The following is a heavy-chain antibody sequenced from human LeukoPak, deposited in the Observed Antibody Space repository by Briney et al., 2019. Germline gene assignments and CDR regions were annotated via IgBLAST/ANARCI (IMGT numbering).Heavy chain of an antibody. Sequence: ASVKVSCTASGYTFTRYYMHWVRQAPGQGLEWMGIIDPSGGSTSYAQKFQGGVTMTRDATTSTVYFELSSLRSEDTAVYYCARDFGEMPNYWGQGTLVTVSS. CDR1: GYTFTRYY. J-gene: IGHJ4*02. V-gene: IGHV1-46*01. D-gene: IGHD5-24*01. CDR2: IDPSGGST. CDR3: ARDFGEMPNY.